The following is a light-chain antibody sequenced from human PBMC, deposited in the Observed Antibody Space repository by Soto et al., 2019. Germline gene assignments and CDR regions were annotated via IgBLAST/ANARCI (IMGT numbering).Light chain of an antibody. CDR3: QPYNSYSEA. V-gene: IGKV1-5*03. CDR2: KAS. J-gene: IGKJ1*01. Sequence: DIQMTQSPSTLAGSVGDRFTITCRASQTISSWLAWYQQKPGKAPKLLIYKASTLKSGVPSRFSGSGSGTEFTLTISSLQPDDFATYYCQPYNSYSEAFGQGTTVDIK. CDR1: QTISSW.